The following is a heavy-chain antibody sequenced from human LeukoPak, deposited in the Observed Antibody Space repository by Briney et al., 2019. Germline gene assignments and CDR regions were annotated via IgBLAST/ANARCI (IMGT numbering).Heavy chain of an antibody. CDR2: INRSGST. D-gene: IGHD5-18*01. CDR3: ARPRGYSYGPFDY. J-gene: IGHJ4*02. Sequence: SETLSLTCAVYGGSFSGYYWSWIRQPPGKGLEWIGEINRSGSTNYNPSLKSRVTISVDTSKNQFSLKLSSVTAADTAVYYCARPRGYSYGPFDYWGQGTLVTVSS. V-gene: IGHV4-34*01. CDR1: GGSFSGYY.